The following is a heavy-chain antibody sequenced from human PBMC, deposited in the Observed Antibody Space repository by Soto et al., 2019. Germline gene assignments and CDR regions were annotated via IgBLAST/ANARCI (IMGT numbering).Heavy chain of an antibody. CDR2: IYPSGMP. J-gene: IGHJ5*02. Sequence: SETLSLTCTVSGGSISNAAYSWSWIRQPPGKGLEWIGYIYPSGMPFYNPSLKSRVTISVDTSKNQFSLKLSSVTAADTAVYYCARHKYYDFWSGYSGEYNWFDPWGQGTLVTVSS. CDR1: GGSISNAAYS. V-gene: IGHV4-30-2*03. CDR3: ARHKYYDFWSGYSGEYNWFDP. D-gene: IGHD3-3*01.